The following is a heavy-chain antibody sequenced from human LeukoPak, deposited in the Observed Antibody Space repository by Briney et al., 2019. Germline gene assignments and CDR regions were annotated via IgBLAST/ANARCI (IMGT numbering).Heavy chain of an antibody. V-gene: IGHV3-7*01. CDR1: GFAFSTYW. Sequence: AGGSLRLSCAASGFAFSTYWMSWVRQAPGEGLEWVANIKQDGTEKYYVDSVKGRFTISRDNAKNSLYLQMNSLRAEDTAVYYCARPPEKGTVADWGQGTLVTVSS. CDR3: ARPPEKGTVAD. CDR2: IKQDGTEK. D-gene: IGHD6-19*01. J-gene: IGHJ4*02.